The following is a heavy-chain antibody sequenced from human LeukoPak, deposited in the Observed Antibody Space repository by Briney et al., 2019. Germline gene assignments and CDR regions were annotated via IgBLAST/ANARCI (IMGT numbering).Heavy chain of an antibody. Sequence: SETLSLTCAVYGGSFSGYYWSWIRQPPGKGLEWIGEINHSGSTNYNPSLKSRVTISVDTSKNQFSLKLSSVTAADTAVYYCARGDSIVGATPFTFDIWGQGTMVTVSS. CDR1: GGSFSGYY. D-gene: IGHD1-26*01. CDR2: INHSGST. J-gene: IGHJ3*02. CDR3: ARGDSIVGATPFTFDI. V-gene: IGHV4-34*01.